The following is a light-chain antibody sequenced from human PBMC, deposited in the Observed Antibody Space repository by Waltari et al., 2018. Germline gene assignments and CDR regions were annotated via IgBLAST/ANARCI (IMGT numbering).Light chain of an antibody. CDR1: QSINNF. V-gene: IGKV3-15*01. CDR2: GAS. CDR3: QQYSERPGT. Sequence: EIVMTQSPATLSVSPGERAAPSCRADQSINNFLAWYQKKPGQAPRLLIYGASSRATGIPTRFTGSGSGTEYTLTISSLQSEDFAVYYCQQYSERPGTFGQGTKLEIK. J-gene: IGKJ2*01.